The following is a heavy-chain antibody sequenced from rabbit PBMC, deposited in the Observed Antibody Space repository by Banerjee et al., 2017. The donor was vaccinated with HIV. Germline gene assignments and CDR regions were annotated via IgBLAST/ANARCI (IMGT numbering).Heavy chain of an antibody. V-gene: IGHV1S45*01. CDR1: GFSFSSGYD. J-gene: IGHJ4*01. D-gene: IGHD4-1*01. Sequence: QEQLEESGGGLVQPEGSLTLTCTASGFSFSSGYDLCWVRQAPGKGLEWIGCIVAGSGSTYYASWAKGQFTISKTSSTVTLQMTSLTAADTATYFCARDLAGVIGWNFNLWGPGTLVTVS. CDR2: IVAGSGST. CDR3: ARDLAGVIGWNFNL.